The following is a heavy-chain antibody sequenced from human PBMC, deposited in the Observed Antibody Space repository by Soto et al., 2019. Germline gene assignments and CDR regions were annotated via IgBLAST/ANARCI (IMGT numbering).Heavy chain of an antibody. V-gene: IGHV1-18*01. D-gene: IGHD1-1*01. J-gene: IGHJ4*02. CDR2: ISAYNGNR. Sequence: QVQLVQSGAEVRKPGASVKVSCKASGYIFTTFGIGWVRQAPGQGLEWMGWISAYNGNRNFAQNVRDRVTMTTDTSTNTANMALRSLRSDDTAVYYCARDGGTGLDYWGQGTLVTVSS. CDR3: ARDGGTGLDY. CDR1: GYIFTTFG.